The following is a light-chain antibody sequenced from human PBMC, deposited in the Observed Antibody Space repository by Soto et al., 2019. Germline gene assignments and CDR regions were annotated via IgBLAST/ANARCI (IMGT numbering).Light chain of an antibody. J-gene: IGLJ2*01. CDR3: RSYTSISSGA. CDR1: SSDVGGYNS. CDR2: DFS. Sequence: QSALTQPASVSGSPGQSITISCTGTSSDVGGYNSVSWYQPHPGKAPNVMIYDFSNRPSGVSNRFSGSKSANTASLTISGLPAEDEADYYCRSYTSISSGAFGGGTKLTVL. V-gene: IGLV2-14*01.